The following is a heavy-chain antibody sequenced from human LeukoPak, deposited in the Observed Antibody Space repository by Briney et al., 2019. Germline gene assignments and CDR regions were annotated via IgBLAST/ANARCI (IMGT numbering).Heavy chain of an antibody. Sequence: PGGSLRLSCAASGFSLSSFWMSWVRQAPGKGLEWVANINQDGSEKNYVDSVKGRFTISRDGAKNLLYLQMNSLRAEDAAVYYCAREQCSGNSCYYYWGQGTLVTVSS. J-gene: IGHJ4*02. CDR3: AREQCSGNSCYYY. CDR2: INQDGSEK. V-gene: IGHV3-7*01. CDR1: GFSLSSFW. D-gene: IGHD2-15*01.